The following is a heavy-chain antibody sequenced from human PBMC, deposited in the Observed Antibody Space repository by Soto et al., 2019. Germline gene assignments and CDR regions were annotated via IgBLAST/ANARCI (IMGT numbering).Heavy chain of an antibody. CDR1: GYTFTGYY. J-gene: IGHJ6*02. D-gene: IGHD2-2*03. Sequence: GASVKVSCKASGYTFTGYYMHWVRQAPGQGLEWMGGIIPIFGTTNYAQNFRARVTITADESTSTAYMELSSLTSEDTAVYYCGSVGYCSSTNCLFYYYHYGMDVWGQGTKVTVSS. V-gene: IGHV1-69*13. CDR2: IIPIFGTT. CDR3: GSVGYCSSTNCLFYYYHYGMDV.